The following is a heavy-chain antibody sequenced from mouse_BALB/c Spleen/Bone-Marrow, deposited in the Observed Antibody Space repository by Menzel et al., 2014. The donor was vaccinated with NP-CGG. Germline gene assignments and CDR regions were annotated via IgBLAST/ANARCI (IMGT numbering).Heavy chain of an antibody. D-gene: IGHD2-4*01. CDR2: ISSGGST. CDR3: ARDDYDDQYYFDY. V-gene: IGHV5-6-5*01. J-gene: IGHJ2*01. CDR1: GFTFSSYA. Sequence: EVKLMESGGGLVKPGGSLKLSCAASGFTFSSYAMSWVRQTPEKRLEWVASISSGGSTYYPDSVTGRFTISRDNARNILYLQMSSLRSEDTAMYYCARDDYDDQYYFDYWGQGTTLTVSS.